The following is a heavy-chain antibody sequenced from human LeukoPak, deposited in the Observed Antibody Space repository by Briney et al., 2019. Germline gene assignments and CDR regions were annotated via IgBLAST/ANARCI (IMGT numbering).Heavy chain of an antibody. Sequence: GESLKISCKGSGYIFTNYWIGWVRQMPGKGLEWMGIIHPGDSDTRYSPSFQGQVTLSADKSINTAYLQWSSLTASDTAMYYCARGVEGYCSSTSCSPGWFDPWGQGTLVTVSS. J-gene: IGHJ5*02. V-gene: IGHV5-51*01. CDR1: GYIFTNYW. D-gene: IGHD2-2*01. CDR3: ARGVEGYCSSTSCSPGWFDP. CDR2: IHPGDSDT.